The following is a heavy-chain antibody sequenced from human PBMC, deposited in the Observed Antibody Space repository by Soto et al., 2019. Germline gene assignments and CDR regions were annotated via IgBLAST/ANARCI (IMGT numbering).Heavy chain of an antibody. Sequence: EVQLLESGGGLVQPGGSLRLSCAASGFTFSSYAMSWVRQAPGKGLEWVSDIGAGVGTTYYADSVKGRFTISRDNSKNALYLQLNSLRAEDTAVYYCALWPPYYFDYGGQGPLVTVSS. D-gene: IGHD3-10*01. J-gene: IGHJ4*02. CDR1: GFTFSSYA. CDR2: IGAGVGTT. CDR3: ALWPPYYFDY. V-gene: IGHV3-23*01.